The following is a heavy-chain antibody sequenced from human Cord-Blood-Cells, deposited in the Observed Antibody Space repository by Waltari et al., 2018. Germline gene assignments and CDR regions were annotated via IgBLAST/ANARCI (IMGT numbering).Heavy chain of an antibody. J-gene: IGHJ6*02. CDR3: ARDSRSGGMDV. V-gene: IGHV3-30-3*01. CDR1: GFTFSSYA. CDR2: ISYDGSNK. Sequence: QVQLVESGGGMVQPGRSLRLSCAASGFTFSSYAMPWVRQAPGKGLEWVAVISYDGSNKYYADSVKGRFTISRDNSKNTLYLQMNSLRAEDTAVYYCARDSRSGGMDVWGQGTTVTVSS.